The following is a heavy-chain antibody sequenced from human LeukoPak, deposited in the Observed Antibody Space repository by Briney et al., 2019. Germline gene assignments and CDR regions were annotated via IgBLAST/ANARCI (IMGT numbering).Heavy chain of an antibody. CDR1: GFTFASYS. D-gene: IGHD1-1*01. Sequence: GGSLRLSCAASGFTFASYSMNWVRQAPGKGVEWVSSISGDSTYIYNAGSVKGRFTISRDNAQASLYLQMNSLRADDTAVYYCAIVSARLERQSDLDYWGQGTLVIVSS. V-gene: IGHV3-21*01. CDR3: AIVSARLERQSDLDY. CDR2: ISGDSTYI. J-gene: IGHJ4*02.